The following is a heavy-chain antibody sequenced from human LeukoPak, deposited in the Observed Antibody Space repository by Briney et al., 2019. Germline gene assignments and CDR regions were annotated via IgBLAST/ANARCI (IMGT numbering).Heavy chain of an antibody. Sequence: PSETLSLTCAVYGGSFSGYYWSWIRQPPGKGLEWIGEINHCGSTNYNPSLKSRVTISVDTSKNQFSLKLSSVTAADTAVYYCARGHKDYDSLTGYWFDPWGQGTLVTVSS. CDR1: GGSFSGYY. CDR2: INHCGST. D-gene: IGHD3-9*01. V-gene: IGHV4-34*01. CDR3: ARGHKDYDSLTGYWFDP. J-gene: IGHJ5*02.